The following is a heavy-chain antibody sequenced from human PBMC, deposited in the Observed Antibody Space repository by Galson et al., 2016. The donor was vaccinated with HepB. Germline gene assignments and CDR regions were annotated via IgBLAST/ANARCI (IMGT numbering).Heavy chain of an antibody. Sequence: SLRLSCAASGFTFSNYAMSWVRQAPGKGLEWVSTISGSGGATYYADSVKGRFTISRDNSKNTLYLQMNSLRAEDTAVYYCARDSSGWYGIFDCWGQGTMVTVSS. V-gene: IGHV3-23*01. CDR3: ARDSSGWYGIFDC. D-gene: IGHD6-19*01. CDR1: GFTFSNYA. CDR2: ISGSGGAT. J-gene: IGHJ3*01.